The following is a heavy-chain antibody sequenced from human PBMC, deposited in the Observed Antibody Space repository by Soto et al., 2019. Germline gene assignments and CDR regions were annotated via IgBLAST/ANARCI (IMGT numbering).Heavy chain of an antibody. CDR3: ASHLPYGDFTEGDAFDI. V-gene: IGHV5-51*01. D-gene: IGHD4-17*01. J-gene: IGHJ3*02. Sequence: PGESLKISCKGSGYSFTSYWIGWVRQMPGKGLEWMGIIYPGDSDTRYSPSFQGQVTISADKSISTAYLQWSSLKASDTAMYYCASHLPYGDFTEGDAFDIWGQGTMVTVSS. CDR1: GYSFTSYW. CDR2: IYPGDSDT.